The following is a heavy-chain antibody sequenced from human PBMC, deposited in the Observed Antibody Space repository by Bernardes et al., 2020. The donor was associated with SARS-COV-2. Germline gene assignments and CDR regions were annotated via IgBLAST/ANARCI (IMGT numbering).Heavy chain of an antibody. V-gene: IGHV4-59*01. D-gene: IGHD3-22*01. CDR3: ARWYDSSVYSWLDP. Sequence: ETLALTCTVSGGSISSYNWGWIRQSPGKGLEWIGHIYNSGNTNYNPSLESRVTISKDTPKNQFSLKLSSVTAADTAVYFCARWYDSSVYSWLDPWGQGTLVTVSS. J-gene: IGHJ5*02. CDR2: IYNSGNT. CDR1: GGSISSYN.